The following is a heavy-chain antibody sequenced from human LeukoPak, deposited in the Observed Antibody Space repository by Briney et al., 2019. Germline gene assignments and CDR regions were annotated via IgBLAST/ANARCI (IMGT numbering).Heavy chain of an antibody. D-gene: IGHD3-9*01. V-gene: IGHV1-24*01. J-gene: IGHJ6*02. Sequence: ASVKVSCKVSGYTLTELSMHWVRQAPGKGLEWMGGFDPEDGETIYAQKFQGRVTMTEDTSTDTAYVELSSLRSEDTAVYYCATGLRYFDWLYGMDVWGQGTTVTVSS. CDR1: GYTLTELS. CDR2: FDPEDGET. CDR3: ATGLRYFDWLYGMDV.